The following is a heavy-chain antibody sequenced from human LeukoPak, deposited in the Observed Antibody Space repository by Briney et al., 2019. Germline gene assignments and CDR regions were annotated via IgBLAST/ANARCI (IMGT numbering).Heavy chain of an antibody. CDR3: ARDRDSRWDFDL. CDR1: GFTFSSYW. Sequence: GGSLRLSCAASGFTFSSYWMSWVRQTPGTGLEWVANIKQDGSEKYYVDSVKGRFTLSRDNAKNSLYLQMNSLRADDTAVYYCARDRDSRWDFDLWGRGTLVTVSS. D-gene: IGHD3-22*01. CDR2: IKQDGSEK. V-gene: IGHV3-7*04. J-gene: IGHJ2*01.